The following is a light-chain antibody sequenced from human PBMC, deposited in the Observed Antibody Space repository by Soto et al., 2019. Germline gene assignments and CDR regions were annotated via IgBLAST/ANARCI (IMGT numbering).Light chain of an antibody. J-gene: IGKJ5*01. CDR1: QSVSSD. V-gene: IGKV3-15*01. CDR2: YTS. CDR3: QKYNKWPIN. Sequence: EIVLTQAPATLSLSPGESATLSCRASQSVSSDLAWYQQKPGQAPRLLIYYTSTRATGFPARFSGGGSGTEFTLTISSLQSEDSAFYYCQKYNKWPINFGQGTQREIK.